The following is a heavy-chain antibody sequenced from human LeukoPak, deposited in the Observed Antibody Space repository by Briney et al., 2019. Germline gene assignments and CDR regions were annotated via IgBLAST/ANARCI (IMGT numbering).Heavy chain of an antibody. CDR2: IYYSGST. V-gene: IGHV4-39*07. J-gene: IGHJ5*02. CDR3: ARVNGNTAVQEDNWFDP. CDR1: GGSISSSSYY. Sequence: SETLSLTCTVSGGSISSSSYYWGWIRQPPGKGLEWIGSIYYSGSTYYNPCLKSRVTISVDTSKNQFSLKLSSVTAADTAVYYCARVNGNTAVQEDNWFDPWGQGTLVTVSS. D-gene: IGHD2/OR15-2a*01.